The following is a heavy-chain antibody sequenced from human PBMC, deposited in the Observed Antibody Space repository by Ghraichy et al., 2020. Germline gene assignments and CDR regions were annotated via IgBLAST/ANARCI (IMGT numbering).Heavy chain of an antibody. Sequence: SETLSLTCAVYGGSFSGYYWSWIRQPPGKGLEWIGKINHSGSTNYNPSLKSRVTISVDTSKNQFSLKLSSVTAADTAVYYCARQRVYCSSTSCYVYYYYYYGMDVWGQGTTVTVSS. J-gene: IGHJ6*02. V-gene: IGHV4-34*01. CDR2: INHSGST. CDR1: GGSFSGYY. D-gene: IGHD2-2*01. CDR3: ARQRVYCSSTSCYVYYYYYYGMDV.